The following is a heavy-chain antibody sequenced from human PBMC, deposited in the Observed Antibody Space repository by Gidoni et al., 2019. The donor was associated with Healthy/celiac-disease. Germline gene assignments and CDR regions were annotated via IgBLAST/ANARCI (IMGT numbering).Heavy chain of an antibody. J-gene: IGHJ2*01. CDR2: ISYDGSNK. V-gene: IGHV3-30*18. CDR1: GFTFSSYG. Sequence: QVQLVESGGGVVQPGRSLRLSCAASGFTFSSYGMHWVRQAPGKGLEWVAVISYDGSNKYYADSVKGRFTISRDNSKNTLYLQMNSLRAEDTAVYYCAKAPGYSSSWALIYWYFDLWGRGTLVTVSS. CDR3: AKAPGYSSSWALIYWYFDL. D-gene: IGHD6-13*01.